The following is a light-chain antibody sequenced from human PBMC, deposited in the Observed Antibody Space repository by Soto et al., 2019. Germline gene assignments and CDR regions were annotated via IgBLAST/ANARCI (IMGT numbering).Light chain of an antibody. CDR2: DVS. CDR1: ISDVGGYNY. V-gene: IGLV2-11*01. CDR3: CSYAGSYTWG. J-gene: IGLJ3*02. Sequence: QSVLTQPRSVSGSPGQSVTISCTGTISDVGGYNYVSWYQQHPGKAPKLMIYDVSKRPSGVPDRFSGSKSGNTASLTISGLQAEDEADYYCCSYAGSYTWGFGGGTKLTVL.